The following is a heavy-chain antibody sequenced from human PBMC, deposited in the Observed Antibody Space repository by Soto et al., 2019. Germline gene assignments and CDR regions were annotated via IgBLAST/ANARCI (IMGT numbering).Heavy chain of an antibody. D-gene: IGHD3-9*01. V-gene: IGHV1-69*13. J-gene: IGHJ4*02. CDR2: IIPIFGTA. Sequence: SVKVSCKASGGTFSSYAISWVRQAPGQGLEWMGGIIPIFGTANYAQKFQGRVTITADESTSTAYKELSSLRSEDTAVYYCACLHSGVDYDIRICNCFDYWGQGTLVTVSS. CDR1: GGTFSSYA. CDR3: ACLHSGVDYDIRICNCFDY.